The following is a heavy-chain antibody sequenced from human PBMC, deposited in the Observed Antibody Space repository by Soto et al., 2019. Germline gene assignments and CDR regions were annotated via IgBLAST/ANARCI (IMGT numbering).Heavy chain of an antibody. J-gene: IGHJ4*02. V-gene: IGHV3-30*18. D-gene: IGHD2-2*01. CDR1: GFTFSNYA. CDR3: AKDGGPVYCNSPVCSANHFDY. CDR2: ISYDGDNE. Sequence: QVQLVESGGGVVQPGRSLRLSCAASGFTFSNYAMHWVRQAPGKGLEWLAIISYDGDNEYYADYVRGRFTISRDNSKNTLYLQTNNLRHEDTAVYYCAKDGGPVYCNSPVCSANHFDYWGQGTLVTVSS.